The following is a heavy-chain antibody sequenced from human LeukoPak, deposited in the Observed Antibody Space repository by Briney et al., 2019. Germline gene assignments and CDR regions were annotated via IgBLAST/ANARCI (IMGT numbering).Heavy chain of an antibody. J-gene: IGHJ5*02. D-gene: IGHD6-6*01. V-gene: IGHV4-39*07. CDR3: ARASIAARTGSGWFDP. CDR2: IYYSGST. CDR1: GGSISSGDDY. Sequence: PSQTLSLTCTVSGGSISSGDDYWSWIRQPPGKGLEWIGSIYYSGSTYYNPSLKSRVTISVDTSKNQFSLKLSSVTAADTAVYYCARASIAARTGSGWFDPWGQGTLVTVSS.